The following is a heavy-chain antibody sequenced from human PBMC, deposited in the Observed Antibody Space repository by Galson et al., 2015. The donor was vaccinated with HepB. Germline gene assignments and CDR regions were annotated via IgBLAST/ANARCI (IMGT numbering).Heavy chain of an antibody. D-gene: IGHD2-21*02. CDR3: ARPRSRLRGMDV. CDR1: GFTFSSYS. V-gene: IGHV3-21*01. CDR2: ISSSSSYI. J-gene: IGHJ6*02. Sequence: SLRLSCAASGFTFSSYSMNWVRQAPGKGLEWVSSISSSSSYIYYADSVKGRFTISRDNAKNSLYLQMNSLRAEDTAVYYCARPRSRLRGMDVWGQGTTVTVSS.